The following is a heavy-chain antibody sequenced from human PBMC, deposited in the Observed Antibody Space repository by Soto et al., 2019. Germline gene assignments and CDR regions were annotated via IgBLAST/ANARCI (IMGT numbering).Heavy chain of an antibody. CDR1: GFTFSSYA. J-gene: IGHJ5*01. V-gene: IGHV3-23*01. CDR3: AKEPSHGPAGWFDP. CDR2: ISGSGGST. D-gene: IGHD5-18*01. Sequence: PGGSLRLSCAASGFTFSSYAMSWVRQAPGKGLEWVSSISGSGGSTFYADSVKGRFTISRDNSKNTLYLQMNSLRAEDTAVYYCAKEPSHGPAGWFDPWGQGTLVTVSS.